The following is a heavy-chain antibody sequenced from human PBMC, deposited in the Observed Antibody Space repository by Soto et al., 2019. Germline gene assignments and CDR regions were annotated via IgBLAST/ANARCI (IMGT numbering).Heavy chain of an antibody. Sequence: SVKVSCKASGGTFSSYAISWVRQAPGQGLEWMGGIIPIFGTANYAQKFQGRVTITADESTSTAYMELSSLRSEDTAVYYCAGGWDYYDSSGYYFSPYYYGMDVWGQGTTVTVSS. D-gene: IGHD3-22*01. V-gene: IGHV1-69*13. CDR3: AGGWDYYDSSGYYFSPYYYGMDV. CDR2: IIPIFGTA. J-gene: IGHJ6*02. CDR1: GGTFSSYA.